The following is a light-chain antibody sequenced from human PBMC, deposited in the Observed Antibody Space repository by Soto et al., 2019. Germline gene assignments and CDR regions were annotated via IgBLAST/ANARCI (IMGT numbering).Light chain of an antibody. J-gene: IGKJ1*01. Sequence: DIPMTQSPSSLSASVGDRVTITCRASQSVSRLLDWYQQKPGKAPTLLIYAASSRQSGVPARFSGSGSGTDFTLTISSLQPEDFAAYYCQQNNSCPPWTFGQGTQVEIK. CDR1: QSVSRL. CDR2: AAS. V-gene: IGKV1-39*01. CDR3: QQNNSCPPWT.